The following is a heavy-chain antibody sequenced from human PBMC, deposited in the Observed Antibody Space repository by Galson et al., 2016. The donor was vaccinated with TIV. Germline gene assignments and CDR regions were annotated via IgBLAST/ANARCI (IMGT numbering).Heavy chain of an antibody. CDR2: VYYSGDT. Sequence: ETLSLTCTVSGGSISSNIYYWGWIRQPPGKGLEWIGSVYYSGDTYYNPSLKSRVTTSVDTSKNLFSLKLNSVTAADTAVYYCARLGRCVTYYFDYWSQGTLVTVSS. D-gene: IGHD2-15*01. CDR1: GGSISSNIYY. V-gene: IGHV4-39*01. CDR3: ARLGRCVTYYFDY. J-gene: IGHJ4*02.